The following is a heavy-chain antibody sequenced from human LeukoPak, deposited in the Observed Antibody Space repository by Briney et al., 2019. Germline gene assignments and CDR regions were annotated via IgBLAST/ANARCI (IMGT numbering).Heavy chain of an antibody. D-gene: IGHD6-13*01. CDR1: GGSFSSYY. CDR3: ARAPSSSWPPYYYYYYMDV. J-gene: IGHJ6*03. Sequence: PSETLSLTCAVYGGSFSSYYWSWIRQPPGKGLEWIGYIYYSGSTNYNPSLKSRVTISVDTSKNQFSLKLSSVTAADTAVYYCARAPSSSWPPYYYYYYMDVWGKGTTVTISS. V-gene: IGHV4-59*01. CDR2: IYYSGST.